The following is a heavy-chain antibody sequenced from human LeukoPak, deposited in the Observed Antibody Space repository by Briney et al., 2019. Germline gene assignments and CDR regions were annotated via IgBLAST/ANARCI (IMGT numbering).Heavy chain of an antibody. J-gene: IGHJ4*02. V-gene: IGHV4-61*05. CDR2: IYYSGST. CDR1: GGSISSSSYY. Sequence: PSETLSLTCTVSGGSISSSSYYWSWIRQPPGKGLEWIGYIYYSGSTNYNPSLKSRVTISLDTSKNQISLKLSSVTAADTAVYYCARHTTVVPPHYFDYWGQGTLVTVSS. D-gene: IGHD4-23*01. CDR3: ARHTTVVPPHYFDY.